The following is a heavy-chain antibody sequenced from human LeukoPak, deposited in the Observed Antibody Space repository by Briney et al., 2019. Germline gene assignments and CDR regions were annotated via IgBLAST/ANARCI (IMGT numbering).Heavy chain of an antibody. V-gene: IGHV3-30*02. J-gene: IGHJ4*02. CDR2: IRYDGSNK. D-gene: IGHD6-13*01. CDR3: AKDLYRAAAAKAFDY. Sequence: GGSLRLSCAASGFTFSSYGMHWVRQAPGKGLEWVAFIRYDGSNKYYADSVKGRFTISRDNSKNTLYLQMNSLRAEDTAVYYCAKDLYRAAAAKAFDYWGQGTLVTVSS. CDR1: GFTFSSYG.